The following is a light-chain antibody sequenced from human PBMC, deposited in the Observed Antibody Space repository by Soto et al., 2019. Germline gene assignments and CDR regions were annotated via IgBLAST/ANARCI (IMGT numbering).Light chain of an antibody. CDR3: YSYVSGSTLL. J-gene: IGLJ2*01. Sequence: QSVLTQPASVSGSPGQAISISCTGSSSDVGGYNYVSWYQQHPGKVPKLLIDEVTNRPSGDSNRVSGSKSGNTASLTISGLQAEDEADYYCYSYVSGSTLLFGGGTKLTV. CDR2: EVT. CDR1: SSDVGGYNY. V-gene: IGLV2-14*01.